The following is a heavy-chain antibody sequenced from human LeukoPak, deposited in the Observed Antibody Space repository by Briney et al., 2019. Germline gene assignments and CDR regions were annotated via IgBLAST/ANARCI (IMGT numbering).Heavy chain of an antibody. CDR2: ISDDGNNK. CDR1: GFTFTNFA. D-gene: IGHD3-10*01. Sequence: GGSLRLSCAASGFTFTNFAMHWVRQAPGKGLEWVTVISDDGNNKYFADSVKGRFTIPRDNSKNTLYLQMNSLRAEDTAVYYCAKGGPHYGSGSYYAFDYWGQGTLVTVSS. V-gene: IGHV3-30*18. J-gene: IGHJ4*02. CDR3: AKGGPHYGSGSYYAFDY.